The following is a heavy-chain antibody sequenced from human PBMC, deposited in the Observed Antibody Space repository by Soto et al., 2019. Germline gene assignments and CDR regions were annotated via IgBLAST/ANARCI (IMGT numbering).Heavy chain of an antibody. D-gene: IGHD3-10*02. CDR2: IWYDGSNK. CDR3: ARDVRSRRYDL. Sequence: QVQLVESGGGVVQPGRSLRLSCAASGFTFRNYGMHWVRQAPGKGLEWLAVIWYDGSNKYYADSVKGRFTISRDNSKNTRYLQMSSLRAEDTAVYYCARDVRSRRYDLWGQGTLVIVSS. CDR1: GFTFRNYG. V-gene: IGHV3-33*01. J-gene: IGHJ5*02.